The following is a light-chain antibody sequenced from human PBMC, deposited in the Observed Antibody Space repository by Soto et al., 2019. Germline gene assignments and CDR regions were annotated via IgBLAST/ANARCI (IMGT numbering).Light chain of an antibody. CDR2: AS. CDR1: QSVSDSY. J-gene: IGKJ3*01. V-gene: IGKV3-20*01. CDR3: QHYGTSGL. Sequence: EIVLTQFPGTLYLSPGERATLSCRASQSVSDSYLAWYQQKPGQAPRLLIYASSRATGIPDRFSGSGSGTDFTLTISRLEPEDFAVYYCQHYGTSGLFGPGTKVDIK.